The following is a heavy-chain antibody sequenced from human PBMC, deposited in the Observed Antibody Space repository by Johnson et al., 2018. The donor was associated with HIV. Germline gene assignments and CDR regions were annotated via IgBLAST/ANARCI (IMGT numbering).Heavy chain of an antibody. CDR2: IRHDGSGT. J-gene: IGHJ3*02. D-gene: IGHD3-22*01. CDR3: AKDVGNYWPNAFDI. Sequence: QVQLVESGGGVVQPGGSLTLSCAASGFVFSDYVMHWVRQAPGKGLDWVTFIRHDGSGTYYADSANGRFTISSNNSKNTLYLQMNSLRAEDTAVYYCAKDVGNYWPNAFDIWGQGTTVTVSS. V-gene: IGHV3-30*02. CDR1: GFVFSDYV.